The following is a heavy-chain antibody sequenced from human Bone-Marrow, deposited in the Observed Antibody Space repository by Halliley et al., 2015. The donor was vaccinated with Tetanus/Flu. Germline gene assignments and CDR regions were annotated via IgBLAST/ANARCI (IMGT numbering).Heavy chain of an antibody. Sequence: QVQLVQSGAEVKKPGASMKVSCKASGYSFNDYGITWMRQAPGQGPEWMGWISAYNGNTKYSERLQGRLIMTTDTSTSTAYMELRSLRSDGTAVYYCARDPRLRFGGLPGGAFGPWGQGTMVTVSS. CDR1: GYSFNDYG. J-gene: IGHJ3*01. D-gene: IGHD3-16*01. CDR2: ISAYNGNT. CDR3: ARDPRLRFGGLPGGAFGP. V-gene: IGHV1-18*01.